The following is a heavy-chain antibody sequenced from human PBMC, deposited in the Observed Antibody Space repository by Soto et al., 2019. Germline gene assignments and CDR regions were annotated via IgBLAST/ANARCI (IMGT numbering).Heavy chain of an antibody. CDR2: IWYDGSNK. Sequence: GGSLRLSCAASGFTFSSYGMHWVRQAPGKGLEWVAVIWYDGSNKYYADSVKGRFTISRDNSKNTLYLQMNSLRAEDTAVYYCARTALDYDFWSGPEFDSWGQGTLVTSPQ. CDR3: ARTALDYDFWSGPEFDS. V-gene: IGHV3-33*01. J-gene: IGHJ4*02. CDR1: GFTFSSYG. D-gene: IGHD3-3*01.